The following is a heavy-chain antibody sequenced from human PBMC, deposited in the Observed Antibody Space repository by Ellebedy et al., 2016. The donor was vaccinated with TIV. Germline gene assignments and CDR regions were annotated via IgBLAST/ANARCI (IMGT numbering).Heavy chain of an antibody. J-gene: IGHJ4*02. Sequence: GESLKISCSASGFTFSSYSMNWVRQAPGKGLEWISYISNGGSIVNYADSVQGRFTISRDDAKNSLYLQMNSLRAEDTAVYYCATDEGIYWGQGTLVTVSS. CDR1: GFTFSSYS. D-gene: IGHD3-10*01. CDR3: ATDEGIY. V-gene: IGHV3-48*04. CDR2: ISNGGSIV.